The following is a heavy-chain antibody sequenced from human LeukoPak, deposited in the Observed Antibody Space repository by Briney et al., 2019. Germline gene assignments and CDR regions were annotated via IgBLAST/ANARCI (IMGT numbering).Heavy chain of an antibody. CDR2: ISGDGGST. D-gene: IGHD2-15*01. J-gene: IGHJ4*02. Sequence: PGGSLRLSCAASGFTFDDYAMHWVRQAPGKGLEWVSLISGDGGSTYYADSVKGRFTISRDNAKNSLYLQMNSLRAEDTAVYYCARAGWVAATATFLGYWGQGTLVTVSS. V-gene: IGHV3-43*02. CDR3: ARAGWVAATATFLGY. CDR1: GFTFDDYA.